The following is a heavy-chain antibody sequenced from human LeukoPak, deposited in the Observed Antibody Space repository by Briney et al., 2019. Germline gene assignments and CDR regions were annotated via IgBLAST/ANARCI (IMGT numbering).Heavy chain of an antibody. J-gene: IGHJ4*02. Sequence: ETLSLTCAVSGASISGSGYYWGWIRQPPGKGPEWVSSISSSSSYIYYADSVKGRFTISRDNAKNSLYLQMNSLRAEDTAVYYCAREGLWFGKSAGTGGVGLDYWGQGTLVTVSS. CDR1: GASISGSGYY. CDR2: ISSSSSYI. D-gene: IGHD3-10*01. CDR3: AREGLWFGKSAGTGGVGLDY. V-gene: IGHV3-21*01.